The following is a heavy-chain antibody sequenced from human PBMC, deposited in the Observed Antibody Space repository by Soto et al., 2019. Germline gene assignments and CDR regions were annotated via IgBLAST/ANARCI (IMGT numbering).Heavy chain of an antibody. J-gene: IGHJ4*02. V-gene: IGHV3-48*03. CDR1: GFTFSCYE. CDR2: ITTSGTTM. Sequence: GGSLRLSCAASGFTFSCYEMNWVRQAPGKGLEWVSYITTSGTTMYYADSVKGRFTTSRDNAKNSLFLQMDSLRAEDTAVYYCARGNSPVDVYWGQGTLVTVSS. D-gene: IGHD2-21*01. CDR3: ARGNSPVDVY.